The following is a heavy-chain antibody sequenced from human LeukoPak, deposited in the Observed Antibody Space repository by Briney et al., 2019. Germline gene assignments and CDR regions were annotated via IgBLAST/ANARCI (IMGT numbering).Heavy chain of an antibody. V-gene: IGHV3-30-3*01. CDR3: ARDLVNRDSYYYYGMDV. D-gene: IGHD2/OR15-2a*01. J-gene: IGHJ6*02. CDR1: GFTFSSYA. CDR2: ISYDGSKK. Sequence: GGSLRLSCAASGFTFSSYAMHWGRQAPGKGLEWVAVISYDGSKKYYADSVKGRFTISRDNSKNTLYLQMNSLRAEDTAVYYCARDLVNRDSYYYYGMDVWGQGTTVAVSS.